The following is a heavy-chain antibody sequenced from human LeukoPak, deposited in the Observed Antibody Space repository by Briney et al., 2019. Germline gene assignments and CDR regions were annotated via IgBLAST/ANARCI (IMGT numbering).Heavy chain of an antibody. CDR1: GFTFGDYY. CDR3: ANGRYSYGYKNAFDI. V-gene: IGHV3-11*04. D-gene: IGHD5-18*01. Sequence: GGSLRLSCAASGFTFGDYYMSWIRQAPGKGLEWVSYISSSGSTIYYADSVKGRFTISRDNAKNSLYLQMSGLRAEDTAVYYCANGRYSYGYKNAFDIWGQGTMVTVSS. J-gene: IGHJ3*02. CDR2: ISSSGSTI.